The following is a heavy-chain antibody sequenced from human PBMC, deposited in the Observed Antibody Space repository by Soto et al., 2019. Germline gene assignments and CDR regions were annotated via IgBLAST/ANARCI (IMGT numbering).Heavy chain of an antibody. CDR3: ARTRIAAAGLWFDY. CDR1: GGTFSSYA. Sequence: SVKVSCKASGGTFSSYAISWVRQAPGQGLEWMGGIIPIFGTANYAQKFQGRVTITADESTSTAYMELSSLRSEDTAVYYCARTRIAAAGLWFDYWGQGTMVTVYS. J-gene: IGHJ4*02. CDR2: IIPIFGTA. D-gene: IGHD6-13*01. V-gene: IGHV1-69*13.